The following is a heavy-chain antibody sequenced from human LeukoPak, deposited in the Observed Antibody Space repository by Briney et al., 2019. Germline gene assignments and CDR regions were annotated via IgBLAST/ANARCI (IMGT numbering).Heavy chain of an antibody. D-gene: IGHD5-18*01. Sequence: PSETLSLTCAVYGGSFSGYYWSWIRQPPGKGLEWIGEINHSGSTNYNPSLKSRVTISVDTSKNQFSLKLSSVTAADTAVYYCARAGYSYGFNWFDPWGQGTLVTVSS. CDR2: INHSGST. CDR3: ARAGYSYGFNWFDP. V-gene: IGHV4-34*01. CDR1: GGSFSGYY. J-gene: IGHJ5*02.